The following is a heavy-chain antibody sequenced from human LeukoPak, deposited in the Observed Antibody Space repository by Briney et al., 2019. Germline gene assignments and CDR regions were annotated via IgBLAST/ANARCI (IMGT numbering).Heavy chain of an antibody. CDR3: ARDNSVRDEAWWFSP. V-gene: IGHV1-46*01. CDR1: GYTFTSNY. J-gene: IGHJ5*02. Sequence: ASVKVSCKASGYTFTSNYMHWVRQAPGQGPEWMGVISPSGGSTTYAQKFQGRVTLTRDMSTNTDYLELSSLRPEDTAVYYCARDNSVRDEAWWFSPWGQGTLVIVSS. CDR2: ISPSGGST. D-gene: IGHD5-24*01.